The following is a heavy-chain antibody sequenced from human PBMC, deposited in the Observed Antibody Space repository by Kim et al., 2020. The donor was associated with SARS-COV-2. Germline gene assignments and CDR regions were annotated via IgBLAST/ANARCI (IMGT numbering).Heavy chain of an antibody. Sequence: SETLSLTCAVYGGSFSGYYWSWIRQPPGKGLEWIGEINHSGSTNYNPSLKSRVTISVDTSKNQFSLKLSSVTAADTAVYYCARGRPREGGVAAAGTVDYWGQGTLFTVSS. V-gene: IGHV4-34*01. CDR1: GGSFSGYY. CDR3: ARGRPREGGVAAAGTVDY. D-gene: IGHD6-13*01. CDR2: INHSGST. J-gene: IGHJ4*02.